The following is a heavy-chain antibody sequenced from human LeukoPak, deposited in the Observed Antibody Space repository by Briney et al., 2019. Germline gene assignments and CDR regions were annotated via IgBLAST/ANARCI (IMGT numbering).Heavy chain of an antibody. Sequence: GGSLRLSCAASGFTFSSYSMNWVRQAPGKGLEWVSSISSSSSYIYYADSVKGRFTISRDNAKNSLFLQMNSLRAEDTAVYYCARGRGMAVAGGFDYWGQGTLVTVSS. CDR2: ISSSSSYI. V-gene: IGHV3-21*01. J-gene: IGHJ4*02. CDR1: GFTFSSYS. CDR3: ARGRGMAVAGGFDY. D-gene: IGHD6-19*01.